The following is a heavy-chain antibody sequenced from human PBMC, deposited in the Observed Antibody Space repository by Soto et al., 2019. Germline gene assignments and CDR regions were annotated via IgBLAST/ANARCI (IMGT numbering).Heavy chain of an antibody. D-gene: IGHD5-18*01. Sequence: GLDLEGLALIYWEDDKRYSPSLKSRLTITKDTSKNQVVLTMTNMDPVDTATYYCAHRNSYGYSYYGMDVWGQGTTVTVSS. V-gene: IGHV2-5*02. CDR2: IYWEDDK. CDR3: AHRNSYGYSYYGMDV. J-gene: IGHJ6*02.